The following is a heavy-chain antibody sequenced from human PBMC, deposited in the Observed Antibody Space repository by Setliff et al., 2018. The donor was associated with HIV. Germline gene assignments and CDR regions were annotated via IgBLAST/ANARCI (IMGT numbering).Heavy chain of an antibody. CDR3: ARDKVGTLRFWDGTSCYTEAFDI. V-gene: IGHV7-4-1*02. Sequence: ASVQVPCQASGYTFPNYALHWVRPAPGQGREWMGWINTNTGNPTYAQGFAGRFVFSSDPSVSSTYLQISSLESADTAMYYCARDKVGTLRFWDGTSCYTEAFDIWGQGTMVTVSS. D-gene: IGHD6-13*01. CDR1: GYTFPNYA. CDR2: INTNTGNP. J-gene: IGHJ3*02.